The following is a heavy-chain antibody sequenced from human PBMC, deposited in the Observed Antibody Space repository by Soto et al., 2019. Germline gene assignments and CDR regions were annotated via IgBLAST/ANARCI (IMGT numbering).Heavy chain of an antibody. J-gene: IGHJ4*02. CDR2: ISGGGGDT. CDR3: VRSFTWYSEADY. CDR1: GFSYNSYA. Sequence: ESGGGLVQPGGSLRLSCAASGFSYNSYALNWVRQAPGKGLEWVSSISGGGGDTSYADSVRGRFTISRDNSRSTLYLQMNSLRADDAAVYYCVRSFTWYSEADYWGQGTLVTVSS. D-gene: IGHD6-13*01. V-gene: IGHV3-23*01.